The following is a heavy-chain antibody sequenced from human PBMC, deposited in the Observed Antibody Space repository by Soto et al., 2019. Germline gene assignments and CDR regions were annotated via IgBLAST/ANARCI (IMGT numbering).Heavy chain of an antibody. CDR1: GFIFSSYG. CDR2: ISYDGSEK. Sequence: QEQLVESGGGVVQPGRSLRLSCAASGFIFSSYGMHWVRQSPGKGLEWVALISYDGSEKYYADSVKGRFTISRDNSEKTHYLQMNSLRPEDTAVYYCAREDTVGTYYYYGVDVWGQGTTVTVSS. V-gene: IGHV3-30-3*01. D-gene: IGHD1-1*01. J-gene: IGHJ6*02. CDR3: AREDTVGTYYYYGVDV.